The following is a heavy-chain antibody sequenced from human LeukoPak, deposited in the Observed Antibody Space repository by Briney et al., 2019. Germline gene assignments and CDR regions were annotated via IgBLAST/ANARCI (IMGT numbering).Heavy chain of an antibody. J-gene: IGHJ4*02. Sequence: PETLSLTCAVSGDSISSNKWWSWVRQPPGKGLEWIGDIYHSGSTYYNPSLKSRVTISADKSKNQFFLKLRSVTAADTAVYYCAREVQEDGDYIFDYWGQGTLVTVSS. CDR2: IYHSGST. CDR1: GDSISSNKW. D-gene: IGHD4-17*01. V-gene: IGHV4-4*03. CDR3: AREVQEDGDYIFDY.